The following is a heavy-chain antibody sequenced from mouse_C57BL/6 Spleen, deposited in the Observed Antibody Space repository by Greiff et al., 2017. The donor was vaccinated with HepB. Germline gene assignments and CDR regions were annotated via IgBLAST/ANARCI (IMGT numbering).Heavy chain of an antibody. CDR3: ARWGEYDYDRVFAY. D-gene: IGHD2-4*01. V-gene: IGHV1-19*01. Sequence: EVQLQQSGPVLVKPGASVKMSCKASGYTFTDYYMNWVKQSHGKSLEWIGVINPYNGGTSYNQKFKGKATLTVDKSSSTAYMELNSLTSEDSAVYYCARWGEYDYDRVFAYWGQGTLVTVSA. CDR2: INPYNGGT. J-gene: IGHJ3*01. CDR1: GYTFTDYY.